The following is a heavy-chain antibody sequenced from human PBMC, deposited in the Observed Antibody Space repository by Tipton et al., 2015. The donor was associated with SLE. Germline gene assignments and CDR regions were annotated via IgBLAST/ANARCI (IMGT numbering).Heavy chain of an antibody. D-gene: IGHD6-6*01. CDR2: INHSGST. CDR3: ARGSSYIDY. J-gene: IGHJ4*02. CDR1: GYSISSGYY. Sequence: LRLSCAVSGYSISSGYYWSWIRQPPGKGLEWIGEINHSGSTHYNPSLKRRVTISVDTSKNQFSLKLSSVTAAETAVYYWARGSSYIDYWGQGTLVTVSS. V-gene: IGHV4-38-2*01.